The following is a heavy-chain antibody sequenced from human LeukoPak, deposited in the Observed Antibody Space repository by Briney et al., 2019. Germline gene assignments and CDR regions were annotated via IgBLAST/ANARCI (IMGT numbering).Heavy chain of an antibody. Sequence: GGSLRLSCAASGFTFSSYAMHWVRQAPGKGLEWVAVISYDGSNKYYADSVKGRFTISRDNSKNTLYLQMNSLRAEDTAVYYCATGGRLSGYTPRGMDVWGQGTTVTVSS. J-gene: IGHJ6*02. CDR1: GFTFSSYA. V-gene: IGHV3-30-3*01. D-gene: IGHD3-9*01. CDR3: ATGGRLSGYTPRGMDV. CDR2: ISYDGSNK.